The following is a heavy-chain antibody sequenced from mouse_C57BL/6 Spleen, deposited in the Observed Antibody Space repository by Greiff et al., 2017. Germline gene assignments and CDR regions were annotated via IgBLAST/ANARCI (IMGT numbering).Heavy chain of an antibody. CDR1: GYAFSSSW. J-gene: IGHJ4*01. CDR3: ARSGGNFAMDY. Sequence: LVESGPELVKPGASVKISCKASGYAFSSSWMNWVKQRPGKGLEWIGRIYPGDGDTNYNGKFKGKATLTADKSSSTAYMQLSGLTSDDSAVYFCARSGGNFAMDYWGQGTSVTVSS. V-gene: IGHV1-82*01. CDR2: IYPGDGDT. D-gene: IGHD2-1*01.